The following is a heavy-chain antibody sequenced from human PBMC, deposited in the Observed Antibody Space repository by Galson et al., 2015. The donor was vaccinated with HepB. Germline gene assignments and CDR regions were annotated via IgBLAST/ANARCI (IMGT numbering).Heavy chain of an antibody. Sequence: SLRLSCAASGFTFRSYALIWVRQAPGKGLEFVSAMSGNAAATYYADPVKGRFTISRDNSKNTLYLQMNVLRADDTAVYYCAKRGPGYCASTTCYKTFDYWGQGTLLTVSS. D-gene: IGHD2-2*02. J-gene: IGHJ4*02. CDR1: GFTFRSYA. CDR3: AKRGPGYCASTTCYKTFDY. V-gene: IGHV3-23*01. CDR2: MSGNAAAT.